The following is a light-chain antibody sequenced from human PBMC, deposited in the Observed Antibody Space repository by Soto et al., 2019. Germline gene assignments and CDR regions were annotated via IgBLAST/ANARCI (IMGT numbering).Light chain of an antibody. CDR1: QSVSSY. CDR3: QQRTNWPPGT. Sequence: EIVLTQAPATPSLSPGERATLSCRASQSVSSYLAWYQQKPGQAPRLLIYDASNRATGIPARFSGSGSGTDFTLTISSLEPEDFAVYYCQQRTNWPPGTFGPGTKWLSN. V-gene: IGKV3-11*01. J-gene: IGKJ3*01. CDR2: DAS.